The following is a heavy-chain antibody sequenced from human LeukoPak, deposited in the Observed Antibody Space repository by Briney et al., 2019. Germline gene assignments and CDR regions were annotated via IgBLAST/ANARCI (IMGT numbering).Heavy chain of an antibody. CDR1: GFTFSSYG. CDR2: ISYDGSNK. CDR3: ASPYTAMDLTDY. J-gene: IGHJ4*02. D-gene: IGHD5-18*01. V-gene: IGHV3-30*03. Sequence: GGSLRLSCAASGFTFSSYGMHWVRQAPGKGLEWVAVISYDGSNKYYADSVKGRFTISRDNSKNTLYLQMNSLRAEDTAVYYCASPYTAMDLTDYWGQGTLVTVSS.